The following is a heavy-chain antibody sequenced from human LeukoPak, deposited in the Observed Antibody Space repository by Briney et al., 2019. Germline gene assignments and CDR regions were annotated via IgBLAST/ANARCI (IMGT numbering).Heavy chain of an antibody. CDR1: GYTFTSYY. J-gene: IGHJ4*02. V-gene: IGHV1-46*01. CDR3: ARVFDTYYYDSSGYFGDY. D-gene: IGHD3-22*01. Sequence: ASVKVSCKASGYTFTSYYMHWVRQAPGQGLEWMGIINPSGGSTSYAQKFQGRVTMTRDTSTSTVYMELSSLRSEDTAVYYCARVFDTYYYDSSGYFGDYWGQGTLVTVSS. CDR2: INPSGGST.